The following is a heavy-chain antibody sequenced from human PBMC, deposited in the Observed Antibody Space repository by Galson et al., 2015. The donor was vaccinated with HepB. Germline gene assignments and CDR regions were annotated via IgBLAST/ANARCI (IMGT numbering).Heavy chain of an antibody. J-gene: IGHJ4*02. CDR1: RFTFTSSA. V-gene: IGHV1-58*01. Sequence: SVKVSCKASRFTFTSSAVQWVRQTRGQRLEWIGWIVVGSGNTSYAQKFQKRVTITRDMSTSTAYMELSSLRSEDTAVYYCAAGTTVTKRHWGQGTLVTVSS. D-gene: IGHD4-17*01. CDR3: AAGTTVTKRH. CDR2: IVVGSGNT.